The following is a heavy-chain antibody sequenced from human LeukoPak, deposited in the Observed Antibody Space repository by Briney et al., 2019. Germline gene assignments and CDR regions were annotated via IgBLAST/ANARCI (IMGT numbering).Heavy chain of an antibody. CDR3: ARVADSSSWYSRYFQH. CDR1: GYTFTGYY. CDR2: INPNSGGT. V-gene: IGHV1-2*02. Sequence: ASVKVSCKASGYTFTGYYMHWVRQAPGQGLEWMGWINPNSGGTNYAQKFQGRVIMTRDTSISTAYMELSRLRSDDTAVYYCARVADSSSWYSRYFQHWGQGTLVTVSS. D-gene: IGHD6-13*01. J-gene: IGHJ1*01.